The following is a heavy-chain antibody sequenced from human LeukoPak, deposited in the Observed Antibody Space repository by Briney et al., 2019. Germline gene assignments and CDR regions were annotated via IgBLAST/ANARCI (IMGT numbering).Heavy chain of an antibody. CDR3: ARDGYSYGYGGDAFDN. V-gene: IGHV1-69*04. D-gene: IGHD5-18*01. CDR2: IIPILGIA. CDR1: GGTFSSYA. J-gene: IGHJ3*02. Sequence: GASVTVPCKASGGTFSSYAISWVRQAPGQGLEWMGRIIPILGIANYAQKFQGRVTITADKSTSTAYMELSSLRSEDTAVYYCARDGYSYGYGGDAFDNWGQGTMVTVSS.